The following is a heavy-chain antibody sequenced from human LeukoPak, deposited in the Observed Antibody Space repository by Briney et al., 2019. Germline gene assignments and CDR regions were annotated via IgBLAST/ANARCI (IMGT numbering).Heavy chain of an antibody. CDR3: ARRLTGLRDSFDI. D-gene: IGHD7-27*01. Sequence: SETLSLTCTVSGGSVSNSSYYWGWIRQPQWKGLEWIGSISYRGTTYYKASLKSRVTMSVDTSKNQFSLKLSSVTAADTAVYYCARRLTGLRDSFDIWGQGTMVTVSS. J-gene: IGHJ3*02. V-gene: IGHV4-39*01. CDR1: GGSVSNSSYY. CDR2: ISYRGTT.